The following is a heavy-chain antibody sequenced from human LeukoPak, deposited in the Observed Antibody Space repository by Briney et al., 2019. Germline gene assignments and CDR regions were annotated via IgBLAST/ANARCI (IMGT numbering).Heavy chain of an antibody. CDR1: GGSISSYY. CDR3: ARVPNMSRGLKYYYYMDV. D-gene: IGHD3-10*01. V-gene: IGHV4-59*01. CDR2: IYYSGST. Sequence: SETLSLTCTVSGGSISSYYWSWIRQPAGKGLEWIGYIYYSGSTNYNPSLKSRVTISVDTSKNQFSLKLSSVTAADTAVYYCARVPNMSRGLKYYYYMDVWGKGTTVTVSS. J-gene: IGHJ6*03.